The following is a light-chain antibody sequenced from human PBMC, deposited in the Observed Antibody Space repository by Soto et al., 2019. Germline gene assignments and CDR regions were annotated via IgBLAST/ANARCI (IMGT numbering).Light chain of an antibody. J-gene: IGKJ5*01. Sequence: DIQMTQSPSSLSASVGDRVTITCQASQNINNYLNWYQQKPGRAPKLLIYDASNLEAGVPSRFRGSGSGTDFTFTISSLQPDDFATYYCQQYHRSSITFGQGTRLEIK. CDR1: QNINNY. V-gene: IGKV1-33*01. CDR3: QQYHRSSIT. CDR2: DAS.